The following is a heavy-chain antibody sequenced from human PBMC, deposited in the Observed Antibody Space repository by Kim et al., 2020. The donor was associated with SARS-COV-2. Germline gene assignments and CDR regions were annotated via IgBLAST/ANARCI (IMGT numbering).Heavy chain of an antibody. Sequence: GGSLRLSCAASGFTFSSYSMNWVRQAPGKGLEKVESSNNKSWDIYYADSVKGRFTISRENAKNSLYLQMNSLRAEDTAVYYCARPPPGDAFDIWGQGTMVTVSS. CDR2: SNNKSWDI. CDR3: ARPPPGDAFDI. J-gene: IGHJ3*02. V-gene: IGHV3-21*01. CDR1: GFTFSSYS.